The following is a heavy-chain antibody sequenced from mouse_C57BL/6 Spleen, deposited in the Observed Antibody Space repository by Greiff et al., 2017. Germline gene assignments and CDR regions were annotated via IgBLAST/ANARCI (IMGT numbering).Heavy chain of an antibody. J-gene: IGHJ2*01. D-gene: IGHD2-4*01. CDR1: GYTFTDYN. V-gene: IGHV1-18*01. Sequence: VQLQQSGPELVKPGASVKIPCKASGYTFTDYNMDWVKQSHGKSLEWIGDINPNNGGTIYNQKFKGKATLTVDKSSSTAYMELRSLTSEDTAVYYCARYDYDGYYFDYWGQGTTLTVSS. CDR2: INPNNGGT. CDR3: ARYDYDGYYFDY.